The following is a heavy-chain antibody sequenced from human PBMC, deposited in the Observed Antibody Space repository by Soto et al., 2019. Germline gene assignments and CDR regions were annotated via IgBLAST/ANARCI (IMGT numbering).Heavy chain of an antibody. V-gene: IGHV3-30*18. Sequence: LRLSCAASGFTFSSYGMHWVRQAPGKGLEWVAVISYDGSNKYYADSVKGRFTISRDNSKNTLYLQMNSLRAEDTAVYYCAKSDTAMVGVFDYWGQGTLVTSPQ. J-gene: IGHJ4*02. D-gene: IGHD5-18*01. CDR1: GFTFSSYG. CDR3: AKSDTAMVGVFDY. CDR2: ISYDGSNK.